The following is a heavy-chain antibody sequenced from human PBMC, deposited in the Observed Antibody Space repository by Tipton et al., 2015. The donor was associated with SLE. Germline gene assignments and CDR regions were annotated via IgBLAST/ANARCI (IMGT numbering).Heavy chain of an antibody. Sequence: SLRLSCAASGFTFSSYGMHWVRQAPGKGLEWVAFIRYDGSNKYYADSVKGRFTISRDNSKNTLYLQMNSLRAEDTAVYYCAKGDSSGYYLDAFDIWGQGTMVTVSS. CDR3: AKGDSSGYYLDAFDI. CDR2: IRYDGSNK. CDR1: GFTFSSYG. J-gene: IGHJ3*02. D-gene: IGHD3-22*01. V-gene: IGHV3-30*02.